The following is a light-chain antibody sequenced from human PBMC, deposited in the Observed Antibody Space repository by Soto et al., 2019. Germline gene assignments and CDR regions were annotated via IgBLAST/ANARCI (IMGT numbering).Light chain of an antibody. Sequence: DIVMTQSPDSLAVSLGERATINCKSSQSVLYSSNNKNYLAWYQQKPGQPPKLLIYWASTRESGVPDRFSGSGSGTDFTLTISSLQAEDVAVYYCQQYQRTPYTFGQGTKLAIK. CDR1: QSVLYSSNNKNY. V-gene: IGKV4-1*01. CDR2: WAS. J-gene: IGKJ2*01. CDR3: QQYQRTPYT.